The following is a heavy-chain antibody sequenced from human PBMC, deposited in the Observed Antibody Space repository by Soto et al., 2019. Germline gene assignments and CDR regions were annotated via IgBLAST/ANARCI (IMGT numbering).Heavy chain of an antibody. J-gene: IGHJ6*02. V-gene: IGHV3-23*01. CDR1: GWSFSRYA. CDR2: VTGGGHTT. CDR3: ASSSGDLDVYGMDI. Sequence: GGSLRLSGGASGWSFSRYAMSWLRQAPGKGLEWVSTVTGGGHTTYNADSVNGRFTISRDNSKNTLYLQMNNLRAEDTAIYYCASSSGDLDVYGMDIWGPGTTVTVS. D-gene: IGHD3-10*01.